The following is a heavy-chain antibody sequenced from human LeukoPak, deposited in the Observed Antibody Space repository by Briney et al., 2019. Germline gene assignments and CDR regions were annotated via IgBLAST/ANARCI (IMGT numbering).Heavy chain of an antibody. Sequence: SETLSLTCTVSGYSISSGYYCGWIRQPPGKGLEWIGSIYHSGSTYYNPSLKSRVTISVDTSKNQFSLKLSSVTAADTAVYYCASPGYCSSTRCYYYYMDVWGKGTTVTVSS. V-gene: IGHV4-38-2*02. CDR1: GYSISSGYY. CDR2: IYHSGST. CDR3: ASPGYCSSTRCYYYYMDV. D-gene: IGHD2-2*01. J-gene: IGHJ6*03.